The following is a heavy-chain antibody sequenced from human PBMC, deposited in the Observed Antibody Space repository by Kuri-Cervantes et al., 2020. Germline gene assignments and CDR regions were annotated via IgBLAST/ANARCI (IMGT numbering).Heavy chain of an antibody. V-gene: IGHV4-59*01. J-gene: IGHJ4*02. D-gene: IGHD6-13*01. CDR3: ARGRIAPYFDY. Sequence: GSLRLSCTVSGDSISRYYWGWIRQPPGKGLEWTGYIYYSGSTNYNPSLKSRVTISVDTSKNQFSLNLSSVTAADTAVYYCARGRIAPYFDYWGQGTLVTVSS. CDR2: IYYSGST. CDR1: GDSISRYY.